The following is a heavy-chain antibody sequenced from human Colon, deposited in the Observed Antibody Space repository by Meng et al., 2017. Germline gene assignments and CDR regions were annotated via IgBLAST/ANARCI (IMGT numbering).Heavy chain of an antibody. CDR3: ARFYGSGTFEVHDY. D-gene: IGHD3-10*01. CDR1: GGSVSSASYY. V-gene: IGHV4-61*01. Sequence: QVQLPESGPGLVRPSETLSLTCNVSGGSVSSASYYWSWIRQPPGKGLEWIGLIHYSGSRNYNPSLKGRVTMSVDTSKNQVSLRLTSVTAADTAVYYCARFYGSGTFEVHDYWGQGTLVTVSS. J-gene: IGHJ4*02. CDR2: IHYSGSR.